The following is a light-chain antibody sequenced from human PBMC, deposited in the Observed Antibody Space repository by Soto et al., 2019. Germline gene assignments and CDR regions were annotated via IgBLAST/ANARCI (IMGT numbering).Light chain of an antibody. CDR3: AAWDGSLNGVV. CDR1: TSNIGRNS. CDR2: SND. V-gene: IGLV1-44*01. Sequence: QSVLTQPPSASGTAGQRVTISCSGSTSNIGRNSVNWYQHVPGTAPKLLIHSNDKRPSGVPDRFSGSKSGTSASLAIRGLQSGDDVDYYCAAWDGSLNGVVFGGGTKLTVL. J-gene: IGLJ3*02.